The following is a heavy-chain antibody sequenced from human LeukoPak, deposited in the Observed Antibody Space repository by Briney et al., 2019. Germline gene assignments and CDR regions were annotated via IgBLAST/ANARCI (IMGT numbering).Heavy chain of an antibody. CDR1: GGSISSGTYY. J-gene: IGHJ4*02. D-gene: IGHD3-22*01. Sequence: PSQTLSLTCTVSGGSISSGTYYWTWIRQPAGKGLEWIGRIYTSGSTNYNPSLKSRVTISVDTSKNQFSLKLRSVTAADTAVYYCARAPYYYDSSGYYYGVLDYWGQGTLVTVSS. CDR2: IYTSGST. CDR3: ARAPYYYDSSGYYYGVLDY. V-gene: IGHV4-61*02.